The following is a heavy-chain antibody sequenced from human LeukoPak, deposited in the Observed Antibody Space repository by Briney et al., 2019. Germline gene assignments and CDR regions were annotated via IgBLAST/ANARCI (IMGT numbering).Heavy chain of an antibody. V-gene: IGHV5-51*01. J-gene: IGHJ6*02. CDR1: GYSFTSYW. D-gene: IGHD2-2*01. CDR2: IYPGDSDT. Sequence: GESLKISCKGSGYSFTSYWIGWVRQMPGKGLEWMGIIYPGDSDTRYSPSFQGQVTISADKSISTAYLQWSSLKASDTAMYYCARAQRDIVVVPAATYYYYGMDVWGQGTTVTVSS. CDR3: ARAQRDIVVVPAATYYYYGMDV.